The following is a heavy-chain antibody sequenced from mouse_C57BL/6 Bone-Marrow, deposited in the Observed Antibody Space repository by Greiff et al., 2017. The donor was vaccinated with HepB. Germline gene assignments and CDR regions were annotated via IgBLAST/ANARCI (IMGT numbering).Heavy chain of an antibody. CDR2: IRLKSDNYAT. J-gene: IGHJ1*03. CDR3: TGEGSRRYFDV. Sequence: EVKVEESGGGLVQPGGSMKLSCVASGFTFSNYWMNWVRQSPEKGLEWVAQIRLKSDNYATHYAESVKGRFTISRDDSKSSVYLQMNNLRAEDTGIYYCTGEGSRRYFDVWGKGTTVTVSS. D-gene: IGHD1-1*01. CDR1: GFTFSNYW. V-gene: IGHV6-3*01.